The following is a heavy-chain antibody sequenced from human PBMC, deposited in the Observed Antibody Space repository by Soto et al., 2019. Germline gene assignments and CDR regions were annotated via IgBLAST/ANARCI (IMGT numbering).Heavy chain of an antibody. CDR2: INHSGST. Sequence: SETLSLTCAVYGGSFSGYYWSWIRQPPGKGLEWIGEINHSGSTNYNPSLKSRVTISADTSKNQFSLKLSSVTAADTAVYYCARGRITMVRGEYYYGMDVWGQGTTVTVSS. CDR1: GGSFSGYY. J-gene: IGHJ6*02. D-gene: IGHD3-10*01. V-gene: IGHV4-34*01. CDR3: ARGRITMVRGEYYYGMDV.